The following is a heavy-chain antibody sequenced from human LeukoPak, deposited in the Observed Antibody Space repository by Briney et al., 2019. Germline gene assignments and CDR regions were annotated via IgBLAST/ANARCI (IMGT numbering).Heavy chain of an antibody. CDR3: ARDLTFDILTGYYISPFDC. D-gene: IGHD3-9*01. CDR2: ISTSGST. Sequence: SETLSLTCTVSGGSISGYYWSWIRQPVGKGLEWIGHISTSGSTNYNPSLKSRVTMSVDTSKNQFSLKLTSVTAADTAVYYCARDLTFDILTGYYISPFDCWGQGTLVTVSS. J-gene: IGHJ4*02. CDR1: GGSISGYY. V-gene: IGHV4-4*07.